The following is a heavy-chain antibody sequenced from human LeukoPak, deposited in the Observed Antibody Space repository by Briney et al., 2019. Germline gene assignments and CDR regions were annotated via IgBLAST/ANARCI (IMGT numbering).Heavy chain of an antibody. CDR2: ISYDGSNK. J-gene: IGHJ4*02. Sequence: TGGSLRLSCAASGFTFSSYAMHWVRQAPGKGLEWVAVISYDGSNKYYADSVKGRFTISRDNSKNTLYLQMNSLRAEDTAVYYCARLYYYDSSGYEDYWGQGTLVTVSS. V-gene: IGHV3-30-3*01. D-gene: IGHD3-22*01. CDR3: ARLYYYDSSGYEDY. CDR1: GFTFSSYA.